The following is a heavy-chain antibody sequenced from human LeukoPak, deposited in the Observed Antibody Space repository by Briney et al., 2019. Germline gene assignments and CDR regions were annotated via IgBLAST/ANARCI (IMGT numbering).Heavy chain of an antibody. V-gene: IGHV3-30*04. Sequence: GGSLRPSCAASGFTSSAIHWVRQSPGKGLEGLAIISFDGAYRYYPYSVKGRFTISRDISKNTLYLQMSSLTADDAALYYCAKDQQGGAGSGRFDYWGQGTLVTVSP. CDR2: ISFDGAYR. CDR1: GFTSSA. CDR3: AKDQQGGAGSGRFDY. D-gene: IGHD3-10*01. J-gene: IGHJ4*02.